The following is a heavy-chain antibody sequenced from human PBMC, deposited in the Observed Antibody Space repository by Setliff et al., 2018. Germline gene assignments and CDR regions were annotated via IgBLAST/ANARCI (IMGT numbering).Heavy chain of an antibody. CDR1: GYTFTSYP. CDR2: INTKTGKP. J-gene: IGHJ4*02. CDR3: ARDTGVRGHEISGYYGGGFAY. Sequence: GASVKVSCKSSGYTFTSYPINWMRQAPGQGLEWMGWINTKTGKPTYAQAFTGRIVFSLDTSVSTAYLQISSLKADDTAVYYCARDTGVRGHEISGYYGGGFAYWGQGTPVTAPQ. V-gene: IGHV7-4-1*02. D-gene: IGHD3-22*01.